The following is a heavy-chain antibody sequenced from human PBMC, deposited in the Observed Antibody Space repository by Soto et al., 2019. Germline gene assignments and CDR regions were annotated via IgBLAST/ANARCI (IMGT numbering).Heavy chain of an antibody. D-gene: IGHD3-9*01. CDR2: IYYSGST. V-gene: IGHV4-39*01. J-gene: IGHJ4*02. CDR1: GGSIGSSSYY. CDR3: VSGGVLRYFDWLLGL. Sequence: SETLSLTCTVSGGSIGSSSYYWGWIRQPPGKGLEWIGSIYYSGSTYYNPSLKSRVTISVDTSKNQFSLKLSSVTAADTAVYYCVSGGVLRYFDWLLGLWGQGTLVTVSS.